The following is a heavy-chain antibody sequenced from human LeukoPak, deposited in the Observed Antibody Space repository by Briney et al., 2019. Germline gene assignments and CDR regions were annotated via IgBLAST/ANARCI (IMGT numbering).Heavy chain of an antibody. CDR2: INHSGST. CDR3: ARDGGRDGYNNFDY. V-gene: IGHV4-34*01. J-gene: IGHJ4*02. Sequence: SETLSLTCAVYDGSFSGYYWSWICQPPGKGLEWIGEINHSGSTNYNPSLKSRVTISVDTSKNQFSLKLSSVTAADTAVYYCARDGGRDGYNNFDYWGQGTLVTVSS. D-gene: IGHD5-24*01. CDR1: DGSFSGYY.